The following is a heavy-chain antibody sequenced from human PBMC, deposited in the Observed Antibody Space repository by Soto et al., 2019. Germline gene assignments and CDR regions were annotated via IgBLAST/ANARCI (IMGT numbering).Heavy chain of an antibody. CDR1: GYTFSSYG. D-gene: IGHD3-22*01. J-gene: IGHJ6*02. Sequence: ASVKVSCKASGYTFSSYGITWVRQAPGQGLEWMGWISAYNDNTDYAQKFQGRVTMTRDTSASTAYMELSSLRSEDTAVYYCARGDDSRSRYYYGMDVWGQGTTVTVSS. CDR2: ISAYNDNT. V-gene: IGHV1-18*01. CDR3: ARGDDSRSRYYYGMDV.